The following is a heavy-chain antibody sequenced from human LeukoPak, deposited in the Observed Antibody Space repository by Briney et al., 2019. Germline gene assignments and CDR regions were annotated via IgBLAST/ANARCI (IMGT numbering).Heavy chain of an antibody. CDR2: VYYSGST. Sequence: SETLSLTCTVSGGSISSSYWSWIRQPPGKGLEWIGYVYYSGSTNYNPSLKSRVTISVDTSKNHFTLKLSSVTAADTAVYYCARDPSLRGWFDPWGQGTLVTVSS. D-gene: IGHD4-17*01. CDR3: ARDPSLRGWFDP. CDR1: GGSISSSY. V-gene: IGHV4-59*01. J-gene: IGHJ5*02.